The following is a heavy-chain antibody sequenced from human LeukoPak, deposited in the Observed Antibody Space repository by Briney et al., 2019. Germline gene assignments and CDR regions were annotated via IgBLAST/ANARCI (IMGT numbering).Heavy chain of an antibody. D-gene: IGHD3-3*01. J-gene: IGHJ4*02. Sequence: AASVKVSCKTSGYIFTDYYIHWVRQAPGQGLEWMGWINPNSGGTNYAQKFQGRVTMTRDTSISTAYMELSRLRSDDTAVYYCATPPITSITYYDFWSGYHFFDYWGQGTLVTVSS. CDR3: ATPPITSITYYDFWSGYHFFDY. V-gene: IGHV1-2*02. CDR2: INPNSGGT. CDR1: GYIFTDYY.